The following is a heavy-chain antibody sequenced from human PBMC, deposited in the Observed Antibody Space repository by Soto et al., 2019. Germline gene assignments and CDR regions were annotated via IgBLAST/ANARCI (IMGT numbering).Heavy chain of an antibody. CDR1: GGSISSGGYY. V-gene: IGHV4-31*03. Sequence: PSETVSLTCTVSGGSISSGGYYWSWIRQHPGKGLEWIGYIYYSGSTYYNPSLKSRVTISVDTSKNQFSLKLSSVTAADTAVYYCARVPRPYYYGMDVWGQGTTVTVSS. CDR2: IYYSGST. J-gene: IGHJ6*02. CDR3: ARVPRPYYYGMDV.